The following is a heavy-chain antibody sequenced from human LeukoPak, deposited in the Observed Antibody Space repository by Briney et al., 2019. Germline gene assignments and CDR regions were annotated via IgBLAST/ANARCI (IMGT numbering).Heavy chain of an antibody. CDR2: INHSGST. V-gene: IGHV4-34*01. D-gene: IGHD3-10*01. J-gene: IGHJ6*02. CDR3: ARNRYYGSGNLWTPGYYYGTDV. CDR1: GGSFSGYY. Sequence: SETLSLTCAVYGGSFSGYYWSWIRQPPGKGLEWIGEINHSGSTNYNPSLKSRVTISVDTSKNQFSLKLSSVTAADTAVYYCARNRYYGSGNLWTPGYYYGTDVWGQGTTVTVSS.